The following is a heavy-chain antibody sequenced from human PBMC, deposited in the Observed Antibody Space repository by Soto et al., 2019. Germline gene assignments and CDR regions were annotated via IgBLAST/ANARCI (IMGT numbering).Heavy chain of an antibody. CDR2: IKQDGSEK. V-gene: IGHV3-7*01. D-gene: IGHD2-15*01. J-gene: IGHJ4*02. CDR1: GFTFSSYW. Sequence: GGSLRLSCAPSGFTFSSYWMSWVRQAPGKGLEWVANIKQDGSEKYYVDSVKGRFTISRDNAKNSLYLQMNSLRAEDTAVYYCARGRDLGYYFDYWGQGTLVTVSS. CDR3: ARGRDLGYYFDY.